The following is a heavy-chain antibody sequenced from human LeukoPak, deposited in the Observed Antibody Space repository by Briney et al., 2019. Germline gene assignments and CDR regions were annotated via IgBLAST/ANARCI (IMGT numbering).Heavy chain of an antibody. CDR2: LSGGGGTT. V-gene: IGHV3-23*01. J-gene: IGHJ4*02. Sequence: PSETLSLTCAVSGGSISNYYWSWVRQAPGKGLEWVSGLSGGGGTTYYTDSVKGWLTISRDNSKNTLYLQMNSLRAEDTAVYYCAREDRSSGFYGLDYWGQGTLVTVSS. CDR1: GGSISNYY. CDR3: AREDRSSGFYGLDY. D-gene: IGHD6-19*01.